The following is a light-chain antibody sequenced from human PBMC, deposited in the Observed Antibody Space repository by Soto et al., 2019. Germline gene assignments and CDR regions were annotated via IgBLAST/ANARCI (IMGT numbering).Light chain of an antibody. CDR1: QSVSSTY. J-gene: IGKJ4*02. CDR3: QQHGSSQT. CDR2: GAS. Sequence: EIVLTQSPGTLSLSPGDRAALSCRASQSVSSTYLAWYQQKPGQAPRLLISGASSRTTGIPDRFSGSGCGTDFPLIISRLEDEDVAVYYCQQHGSSQTFGGGTKVEIK. V-gene: IGKV3-20*01.